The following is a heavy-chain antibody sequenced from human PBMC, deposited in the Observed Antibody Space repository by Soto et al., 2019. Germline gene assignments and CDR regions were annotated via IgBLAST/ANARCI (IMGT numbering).Heavy chain of an antibody. V-gene: IGHV3-23*01. CDR1: GFTFSIYA. CDR3: ARDSARKGWGSSTFHN. Sequence: EVQLLESGGGLVQPGGSLRLSCVASGFTFSIYAMNWVRQAPGKGLEWVSTISAVGGSTYYADSMKGRFTISRDNSKTTLYLQMNSLRDDDTAIYYCARDSARKGWGSSTFHNWGQGTMVTVSS. J-gene: IGHJ3*02. CDR2: ISAVGGST. D-gene: IGHD7-27*01.